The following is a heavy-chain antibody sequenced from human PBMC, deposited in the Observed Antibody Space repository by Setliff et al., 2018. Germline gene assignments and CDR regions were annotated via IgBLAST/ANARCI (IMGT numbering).Heavy chain of an antibody. CDR2: IYYSGTT. CDR3: ASRRTGPGGWFDY. V-gene: IGHV4-39*01. J-gene: IGHJ5*01. Sequence: SETLSLTCTVSGGSVSSSSYYWGWIRQPPGKGLEWIGTIYYSGTTYYSPSLKSRVTISVDTSKNQLSLKLTSVTAADTAIYYCASRRTGPGGWFDYWGQGTLVTVSS. D-gene: IGHD1-26*01. CDR1: GGSVSSSSYY.